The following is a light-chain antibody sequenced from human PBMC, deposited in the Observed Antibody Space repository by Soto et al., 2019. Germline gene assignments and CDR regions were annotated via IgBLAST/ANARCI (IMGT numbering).Light chain of an antibody. Sequence: ELVMTQSPATLSVAPGERATLSCRASQSISTFLAWYQQKPGQAPRLLIYGASPRATGIPARFSGSGSGTEFTLTISSLHSEDFAVYYCQQYNNWPRTFGQGTKVEIK. CDR3: QQYNNWPRT. V-gene: IGKV3-15*01. J-gene: IGKJ1*01. CDR2: GAS. CDR1: QSISTF.